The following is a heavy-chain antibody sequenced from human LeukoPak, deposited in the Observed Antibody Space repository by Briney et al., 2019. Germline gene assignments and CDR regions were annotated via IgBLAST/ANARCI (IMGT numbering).Heavy chain of an antibody. CDR3: ARGLQENLAWLTAFSAFDI. D-gene: IGHD5-24*01. CDR2: ISAYNGDT. V-gene: IGHV1-18*01. CDR1: GYTFTSYG. Sequence: ASVKVSCKASGYTFTSYGISWVRQAPGQGLEWMGWISAYNGDTNYAQKLQGRVTMTTDTSTSTAYMELRSLRSDDTAVYYCARGLQENLAWLTAFSAFDIWGPGTMVTVSS. J-gene: IGHJ3*02.